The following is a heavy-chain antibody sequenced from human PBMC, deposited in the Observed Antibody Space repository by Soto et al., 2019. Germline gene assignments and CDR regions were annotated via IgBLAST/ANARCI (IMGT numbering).Heavy chain of an antibody. CDR3: AAGYYDFWSGPYAFDI. J-gene: IGHJ3*02. V-gene: IGHV1-46*01. D-gene: IGHD3-3*01. CDR2: INPSGGST. CDR1: GYTFTSYH. Sequence: ASVKVSCKASGYTFTSYHMHWVRQAPGQGLEWMGIINPSGGSTSYAQKFQGRVTMTRDTSTSTVYMELSSLRSEDTAVYYCAAGYYDFWSGPYAFDIWGQGTMVTVSS.